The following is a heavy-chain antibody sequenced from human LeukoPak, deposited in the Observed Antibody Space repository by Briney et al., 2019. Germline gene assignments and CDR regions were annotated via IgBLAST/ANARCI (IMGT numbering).Heavy chain of an antibody. CDR2: ISSSSSYT. J-gene: IGHJ3*02. D-gene: IGHD2-2*01. CDR3: AGNLGYCSSTSCYRAFDI. Sequence: PGGSLRLSCAASGFTFSDYYMSWIRQAPGKGLEWVSYISSSSSYTNYADSVKGRFTISRDNAKNSLYLQMNSLRAEDTAAYYCAGNLGYCSSTSCYRAFDIWGQGTMVTVSS. V-gene: IGHV3-11*03. CDR1: GFTFSDYY.